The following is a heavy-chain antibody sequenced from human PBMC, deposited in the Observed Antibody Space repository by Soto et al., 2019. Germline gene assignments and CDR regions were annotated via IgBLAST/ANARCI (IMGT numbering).Heavy chain of an antibody. CDR3: ARDSLRRFDP. V-gene: IGHV4-59*01. CDR1: GCSIGSNY. J-gene: IGHJ5*02. Sequence: TFDTLSLTFTVSGCSIGSNYRCWIRQPTGKGLEWIGYIYYSGSTNYNPSLKSRVTISVDTSKNQFSLKLSSVTAADTAVYYCARDSLRRFDPWGQGTLVTVS. CDR2: IYYSGST. D-gene: IGHD4-17*01.